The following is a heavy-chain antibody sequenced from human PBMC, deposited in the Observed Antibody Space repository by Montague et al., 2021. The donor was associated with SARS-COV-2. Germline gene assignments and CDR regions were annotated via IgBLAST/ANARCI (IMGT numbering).Heavy chain of an antibody. CDR1: GGSFSGYD. CDR2: INQSGSA. D-gene: IGHD3-22*01. V-gene: IGHV4-34*01. Sequence: SETLSLTCAVYGGSFSGYDWTWIRQSPGKGLEWIGEINQSGSAKYKPSLKSRVTISVDTSNNQFSLQLSSVTAADTAVYYCARGLITTTMMVVIMTGSSTCRDSLGQGTLVTVSP. J-gene: IGHJ5*01. CDR3: ARGLITTTMMVVIMTGSSTCRDS.